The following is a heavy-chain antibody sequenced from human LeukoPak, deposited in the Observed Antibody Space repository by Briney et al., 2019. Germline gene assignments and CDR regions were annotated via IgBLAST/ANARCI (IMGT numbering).Heavy chain of an antibody. J-gene: IGHJ4*02. CDR2: ISGSGGST. V-gene: IGHV3-23*01. Sequence: PGGSLRPSCAASGFTFSSYAMSWVRQAPGKGLEWVSAISGSGGSTYYADSVKGRFTISRDNSKNTLYLQMNSLRAEDTAVYYCAKPPAYYYDSSGYYFDYWGQGTLVTVSS. CDR1: GFTFSSYA. CDR3: AKPPAYYYDSSGYYFDY. D-gene: IGHD3-22*01.